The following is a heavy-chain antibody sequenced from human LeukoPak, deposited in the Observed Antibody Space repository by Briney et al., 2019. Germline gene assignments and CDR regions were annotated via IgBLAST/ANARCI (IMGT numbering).Heavy chain of an antibody. Sequence: PGGSLRLSCAASGFTFSSYGMHWVRQAPGKGLEWVAVIWYDGSNKYYADSVKGRFTISRDNSKNTLYLQMNSLRAEDTAVYYCARDQGSSSWYPRPPWFDPWGQGTPVTVSS. D-gene: IGHD6-13*01. CDR2: IWYDGSNK. J-gene: IGHJ5*02. CDR3: ARDQGSSSWYPRPPWFDP. CDR1: GFTFSSYG. V-gene: IGHV3-33*01.